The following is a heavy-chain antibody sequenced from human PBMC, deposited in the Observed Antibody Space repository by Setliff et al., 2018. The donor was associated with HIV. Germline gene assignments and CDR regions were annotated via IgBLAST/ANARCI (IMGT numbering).Heavy chain of an antibody. V-gene: IGHV1-69*13. CDR3: ARGSGGYCSGGSCYFGFGLAL. J-gene: IGHJ6*02. CDR1: GGTFSSYS. D-gene: IGHD2-15*01. CDR2: IIPIFNTA. Sequence: GASVKVSCKASGGTFSSYSITWVRQAPGQGLEWMGGIIPIFNTANYAQKFQGRVTITADESTSTAYMELSSLGSEDTAVYYCARGSGGYCSGGSCYFGFGLALLGQGTTVTVSS.